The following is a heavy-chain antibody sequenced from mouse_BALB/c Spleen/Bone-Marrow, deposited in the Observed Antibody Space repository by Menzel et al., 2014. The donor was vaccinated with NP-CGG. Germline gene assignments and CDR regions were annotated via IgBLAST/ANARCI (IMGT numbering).Heavy chain of an antibody. J-gene: IGHJ2*01. V-gene: IGHV3-5*02. D-gene: IGHD1-1*02. Sequence: EVKVEESGPGLVKPSQTVSLTCTVTGISITTGNYRWSWIRQFPGNKLEWIGYIYYSGTITYNPSLTGRTTITRDTSKNQFFLEMNSLTAEDTATYYCARYYGNYFDYWGQGTTLTVSS. CDR2: IYYSGTI. CDR3: ARYYGNYFDY. CDR1: GISITTGNYR.